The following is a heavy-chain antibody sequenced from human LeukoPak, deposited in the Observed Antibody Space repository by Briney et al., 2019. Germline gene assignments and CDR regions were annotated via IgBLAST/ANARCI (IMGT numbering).Heavy chain of an antibody. CDR2: INWNGGST. Sequence: GGSLRLSCAASGFTFGDCGMSWVRQAPGKGLGWVSGINWNGGSTGYADSVKGRFTISRDNAKNSLYLQMNSLRAEDTALYYCARDRTITMIVVGDAFDIWGQGTMVTVSS. D-gene: IGHD3-22*01. CDR1: GFTFGDCG. CDR3: ARDRTITMIVVGDAFDI. V-gene: IGHV3-20*04. J-gene: IGHJ3*02.